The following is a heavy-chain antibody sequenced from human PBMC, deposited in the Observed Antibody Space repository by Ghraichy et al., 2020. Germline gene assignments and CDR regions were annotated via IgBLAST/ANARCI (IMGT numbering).Heavy chain of an antibody. V-gene: IGHV4-59*08. D-gene: IGHD1-26*01. CDR3: ARQSKGSFDY. CDR1: GGSISSYY. J-gene: IGHJ4*02. CDR2: IYYSRST. Sequence: SETLSLTCTVSGGSISSYYWSWIRQPPGKGLEWIGYIYYSRSTNYNPSLKSRVTISVDTSKNQFSLKLSSVTAADTAVYYCARQSKGSFDYWGQGTLVTVSS.